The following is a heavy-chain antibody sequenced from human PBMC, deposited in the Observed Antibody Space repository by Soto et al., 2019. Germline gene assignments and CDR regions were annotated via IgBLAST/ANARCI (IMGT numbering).Heavy chain of an antibody. CDR1: GGTFSSYA. CDR2: IIPIFGTA. D-gene: IGHD3-3*01. J-gene: IGHJ6*02. CDR3: ALYYDFWSGYYTASNYYYGMDV. V-gene: IGHV1-69*13. Sequence: SVKVSCKASGGTFSSYAISWVRQAPGQGLEWMGGIIPIFGTANYAQKFQGRVTITADESTSTAYMELSSLRSEDTAVYYCALYYDFWSGYYTASNYYYGMDVWGQGTTVTVSS.